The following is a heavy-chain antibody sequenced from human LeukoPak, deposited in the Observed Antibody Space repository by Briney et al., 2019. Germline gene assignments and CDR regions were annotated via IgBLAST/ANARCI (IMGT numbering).Heavy chain of an antibody. Sequence: GSSVKVSCKASGGTFSSYAISWVQQAPGQGLEWMGRIIPIFGIANYAQKFQGRVTITADKSTSTAYMELSSLRSEDTAVYYCARDSFNEGIAAAGNDYWGQGTLVTVSS. D-gene: IGHD6-13*01. CDR3: ARDSFNEGIAAAGNDY. CDR2: IIPIFGIA. J-gene: IGHJ4*02. V-gene: IGHV1-69*04. CDR1: GGTFSSYA.